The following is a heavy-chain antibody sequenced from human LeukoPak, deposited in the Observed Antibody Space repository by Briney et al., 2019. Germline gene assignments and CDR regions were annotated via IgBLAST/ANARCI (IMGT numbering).Heavy chain of an antibody. CDR1: GGSISISNYY. J-gene: IGHJ4*02. V-gene: IGHV4-39*01. D-gene: IGHD1-26*01. CDR2: ISYSGT. Sequence: SETLSLTCTVSGGSISISNYYWGWIRQPPGRGLEWIGSISYSGTYYNPSLKSRLTISVDTSKNHFSLNLRSVTAADTAVYYCARRASNPVGAIDYWGQGTLVTVSS. CDR3: ARRASNPVGAIDY.